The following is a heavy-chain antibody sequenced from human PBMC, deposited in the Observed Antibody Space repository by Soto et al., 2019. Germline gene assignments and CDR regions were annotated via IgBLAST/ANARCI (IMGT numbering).Heavy chain of an antibody. V-gene: IGHV3-21*04. J-gene: IGHJ5*02. CDR1: GFTFSSYS. CDR3: AREPAGPDNWFDP. D-gene: IGHD2-2*01. Sequence: PGGSLRLSCAASGFTFSSYSMNWVRQAPGKGLEWVSSISSSSSYIYYADSVKGRFTISRDNAKNSLYLQMNSLRAEDTAVYYCAREPAGPDNWFDPWGQGTLVTVSS. CDR2: ISSSSSYI.